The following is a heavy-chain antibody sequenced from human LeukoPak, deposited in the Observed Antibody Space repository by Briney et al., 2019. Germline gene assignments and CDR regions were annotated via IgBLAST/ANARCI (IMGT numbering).Heavy chain of an antibody. J-gene: IGHJ6*03. CDR1: GGSISSHY. V-gene: IGHV4-59*11. Sequence: SETLSLTCTVSGGSISSHYWSWIRRPPGKGLEWIGYIYYSGSTNYNPSLRSRVTVSVDTSKNQFSLKLSSVTAADTAVYFCARVRYSGYDFGYYYYYMDVWGKGTTVTVSS. D-gene: IGHD5-12*01. CDR3: ARVRYSGYDFGYYYYYMDV. CDR2: IYYSGST.